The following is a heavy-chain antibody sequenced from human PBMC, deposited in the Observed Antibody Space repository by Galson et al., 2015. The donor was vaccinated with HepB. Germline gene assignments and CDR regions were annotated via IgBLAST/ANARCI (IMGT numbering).Heavy chain of an antibody. CDR3: VIEWKYSGYFDY. D-gene: IGHD1-26*01. J-gene: IGHJ4*02. Sequence: SLRLSCAASGFTFSSYSMNWVRQAPGKGLEWVSYISSSSSTIYYADSVKGRFTISRDNAKNSLYLQMNSLRDEDTAVYYCVIEWKYSGYFDYWGQGTLVTVSS. V-gene: IGHV3-48*02. CDR2: ISSSSSTI. CDR1: GFTFSSYS.